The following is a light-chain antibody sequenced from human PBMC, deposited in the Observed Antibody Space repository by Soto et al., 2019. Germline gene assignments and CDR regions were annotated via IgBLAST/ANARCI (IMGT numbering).Light chain of an antibody. Sequence: EIVMTQSPVTLSVSPGERATLSCRASQSVDSNLAWYQQKPGQAPRLLIYIASTRATGIPARFSGSGSGTEFTLTISSLQSEDFAVYFCQQYNNWPLTFGPGTKVDIK. CDR3: QQYNNWPLT. J-gene: IGKJ3*01. CDR2: IAS. V-gene: IGKV3-15*01. CDR1: QSVDSN.